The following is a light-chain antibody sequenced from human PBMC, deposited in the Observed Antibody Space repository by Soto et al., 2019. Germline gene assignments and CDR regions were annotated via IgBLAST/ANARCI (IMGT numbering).Light chain of an antibody. V-gene: IGKV1-9*01. CDR3: QQANSFPLT. Sequence: DIQLTQSPSFLSASVGDRVTITCRASQGISSFLAWYQQKPGKAPNLLIYDASTLQSGVPSRFIGSGSGTEFTLTISSLQPEDFATYYCQQANSFPLTFGGGTKVDIK. J-gene: IGKJ4*01. CDR2: DAS. CDR1: QGISSF.